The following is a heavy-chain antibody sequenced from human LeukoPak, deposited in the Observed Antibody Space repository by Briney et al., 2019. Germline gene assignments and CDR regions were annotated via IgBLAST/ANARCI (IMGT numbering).Heavy chain of an antibody. D-gene: IGHD5-18*01. V-gene: IGHV5-51*01. Sequence: GESLKISCKGSGYSFINYWIGWVRQMPGKGLEWMGIIYPGDSDTRYSPSFQGQVTISADKSIGTAYLQWGSLKASDTAIYYCARGGIDTVMLTTERFDYWGQGTLVTVSS. J-gene: IGHJ4*02. CDR1: GYSFINYW. CDR2: IYPGDSDT. CDR3: ARGGIDTVMLTTERFDY.